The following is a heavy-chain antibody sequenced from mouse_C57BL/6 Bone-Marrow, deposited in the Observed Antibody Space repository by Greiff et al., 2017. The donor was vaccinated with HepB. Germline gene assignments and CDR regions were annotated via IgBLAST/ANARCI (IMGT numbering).Heavy chain of an antibody. CDR1: GFTFSSYA. CDR2: ISDGGSYT. CDR3: ARDPYP. V-gene: IGHV5-4*01. J-gene: IGHJ4*01. D-gene: IGHD2-10*01. Sequence: DVKLEESGGGLVKPGGSLKLSCAASGFTFSSYAMSWVRQTPEKRLEWVATISDGGSYTYYPDNVKGRFTISRDNAKNNLYLQMSHLKSEDTAMYYCARDPYPWGQGTSVTVSS.